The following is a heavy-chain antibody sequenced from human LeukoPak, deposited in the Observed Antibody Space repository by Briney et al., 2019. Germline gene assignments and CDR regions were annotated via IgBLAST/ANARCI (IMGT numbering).Heavy chain of an antibody. CDR2: IKQDGSAK. D-gene: IGHD3-3*01. Sequence: GGPLRLSCAASGFTLGNYWMTWARQAPGKGREWVANIKQDGSAKYYVDSVKGRLTISRDNAKSLMYLQMNSLRAEDAAVYYCAGGQGFLIDYWGQGTLVTVSS. J-gene: IGHJ4*02. V-gene: IGHV3-7*01. CDR1: GFTLGNYW. CDR3: AGGQGFLIDY.